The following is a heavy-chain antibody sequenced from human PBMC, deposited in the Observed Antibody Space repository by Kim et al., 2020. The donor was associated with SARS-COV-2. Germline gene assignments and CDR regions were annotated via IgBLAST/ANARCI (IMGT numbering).Heavy chain of an antibody. CDR3: VNGGDYLDIPREEYYFDY. D-gene: IGHD2-21*01. V-gene: IGHV3-64D*06. J-gene: IGHJ4*02. Sequence: KGRFTISRDNSKNTLYLQMSSLRAEDTAVYYCVNGGDYLDIPREEYYFDYWGQGTLVTVSS.